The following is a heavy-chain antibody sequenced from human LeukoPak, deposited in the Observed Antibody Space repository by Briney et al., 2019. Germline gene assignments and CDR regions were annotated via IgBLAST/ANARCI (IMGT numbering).Heavy chain of an antibody. D-gene: IGHD3-22*01. CDR3: ARDSSGYYPFDY. V-gene: IGHV4-59*01. Sequence: PSETLSLTCTVSGGSIRSYYWSWIRQPPGKGLEWIGYVYYSGNTSYNPSLKSRVTISVDTSKNQFSLKLSSVTAADTAVYYCARDSSGYYPFDYWGQGTLVTVSP. CDR1: GGSIRSYY. CDR2: VYYSGNT. J-gene: IGHJ4*02.